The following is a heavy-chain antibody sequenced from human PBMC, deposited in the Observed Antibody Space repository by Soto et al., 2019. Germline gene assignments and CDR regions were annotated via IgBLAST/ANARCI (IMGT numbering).Heavy chain of an antibody. CDR2: ISSSSSTI. J-gene: IGHJ4*02. CDR1: GFTFSSYS. Sequence: GSLRLSCAASGFTFSSYSMNWVRQAPGKGLEWVSYISSSSSTIYYADSVKGRFTISRDNAKNSLYLQMNSLRAEDTAVYYCASDVPLLRYFDWLPPGFDYWGQGTXVTVSS. D-gene: IGHD3-9*01. V-gene: IGHV3-48*01. CDR3: ASDVPLLRYFDWLPPGFDY.